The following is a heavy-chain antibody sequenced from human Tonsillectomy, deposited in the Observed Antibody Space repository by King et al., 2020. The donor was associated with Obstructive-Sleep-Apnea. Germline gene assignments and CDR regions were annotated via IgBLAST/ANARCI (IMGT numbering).Heavy chain of an antibody. CDR2: IRCDGSET. V-gene: IGHV3-30*02. CDR3: AKGSGWVMSASRLDP. CDR1: GFIFGHYG. Sequence: VQLVKSGGGVVQPGTSLTLSCAASGFIFGHYGMHWVRQTPGKGPEWVAFIRCDGSETYHRDFVMGRFTISRDNSKNILYLQMRSLTPDDTAMYFCAKGSGWVMSASRLDPWGQGTLVTVSS. D-gene: IGHD3-10*01. J-gene: IGHJ5*02.